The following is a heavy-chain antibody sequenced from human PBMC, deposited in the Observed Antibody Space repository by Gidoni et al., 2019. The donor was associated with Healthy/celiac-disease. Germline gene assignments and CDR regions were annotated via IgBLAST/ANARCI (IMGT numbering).Heavy chain of an antibody. CDR2: HSAYNGNT. CDR3: ARGASGSSWTIYYYYGMDV. J-gene: IGHJ6*02. CDR1: GDAFTSYG. V-gene: IGHV1-18*04. Sequence: QVQLLQSGAEGKKPGASVKVSCKASGDAFTSYGISWVRQAPGQGLEWMGWHSAYNGNTNYAQKLQGRVTMTTDTSTSTAYMELRSLRSDDTAVYYCARGASGSSWTIYYYYGMDVWGQGPTVTVSS. D-gene: IGHD6-13*01.